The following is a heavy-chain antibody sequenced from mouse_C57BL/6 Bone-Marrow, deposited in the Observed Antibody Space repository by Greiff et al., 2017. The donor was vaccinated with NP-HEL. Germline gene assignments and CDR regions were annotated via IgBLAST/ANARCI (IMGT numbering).Heavy chain of an antibody. Sequence: QVQLQQPGAELVKPGASVKLSCKASGYTFTSYWMHWVKQRPGQGLEWIGMIHPNSGSTNYNEKFKSKATLTVDKSSSTAYMQLSSLTSEDSAVYYCASDYYGKGAYWGQGTLVTVSA. D-gene: IGHD2-1*01. CDR1: GYTFTSYW. V-gene: IGHV1-64*01. CDR2: IHPNSGST. CDR3: ASDYYGKGAY. J-gene: IGHJ3*01.